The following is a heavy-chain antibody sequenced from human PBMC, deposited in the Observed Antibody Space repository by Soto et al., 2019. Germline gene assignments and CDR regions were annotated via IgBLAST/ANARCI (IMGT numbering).Heavy chain of an antibody. CDR1: GGTFSSYA. D-gene: IGHD3-10*01. CDR2: IIPIFGTA. J-gene: IGHJ6*02. Sequence: SVKVSCKASGGTFSSYAISWVRQAPGQGLEWMGGIIPIFGTANYAQKFQGRVTITADESTSTAYMELSSLRSEDTAVYYCASYYGSGKYYYYGMDVWGQGTTVTVSS. V-gene: IGHV1-69*13. CDR3: ASYYGSGKYYYYGMDV.